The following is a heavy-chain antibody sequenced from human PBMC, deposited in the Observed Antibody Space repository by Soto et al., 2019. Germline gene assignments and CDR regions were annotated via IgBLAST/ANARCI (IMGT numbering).Heavy chain of an antibody. D-gene: IGHD1-26*01. V-gene: IGHV4-34*01. J-gene: IGHJ4*02. CDR1: GGSFSGYF. CDR2: INHSGIA. CDR3: ARAGGSLYYFDY. Sequence: SETLSLTCTVSGGSFSGYFWTWIRQPPGKGLEWLAEINHSGIANYNPSLKSRVTIPVDTSKNQFSLKLSSVTAADTAVYYCARAGGSLYYFDYWGQGTQVTVSS.